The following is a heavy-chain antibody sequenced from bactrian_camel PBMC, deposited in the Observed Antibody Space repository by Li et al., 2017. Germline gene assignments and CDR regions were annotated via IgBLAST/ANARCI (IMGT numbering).Heavy chain of an antibody. Sequence: QVQLVESGGGRVQAGGSLRLSCAASRDFNSERCMGWFRQAPGKEREVVAVIEGGGGMAYVDSVTGRFTISQDNAKKTTYLQMDHLRTEDTAIYYCAAGWSYGVGTLLRRHYNYWGQGTQVTVS. CDR3: AAGWSYGVGTLLRRHYNY. CDR1: RDFNSERC. J-gene: IGHJ4*01. V-gene: IGHV3S53*01. D-gene: IGHD5*01. CDR2: IEGGGGM.